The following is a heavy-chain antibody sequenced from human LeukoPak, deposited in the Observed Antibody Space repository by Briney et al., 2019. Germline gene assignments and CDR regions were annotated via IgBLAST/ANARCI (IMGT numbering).Heavy chain of an antibody. CDR2: VYSSGVG. D-gene: IGHD3-22*01. Sequence: SETLSLTCTVSGGSITGHYWNWIRQPAGQGLGWLGRVYSSGVGNYNPSLTSRVTTSVDTSKNQFSLKLTSLTAADTAVYYCAREEFLHEIDSSGYFVYWGQGTLVTVSS. CDR3: AREEFLHEIDSSGYFVY. V-gene: IGHV4-4*07. CDR1: GGSITGHY. J-gene: IGHJ4*02.